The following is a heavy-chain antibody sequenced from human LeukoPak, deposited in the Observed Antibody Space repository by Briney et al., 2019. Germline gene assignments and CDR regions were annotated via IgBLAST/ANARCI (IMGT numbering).Heavy chain of an antibody. D-gene: IGHD4-17*01. J-gene: IGHJ4*02. V-gene: IGHV7-4-1*02. CDR1: GYSSTGSA. CDR2: INTNTGNP. CDR3: ARSQTYGDHPPFDY. Sequence: GASVKVSCKASGYSSTGSAMNWVRQAPGQGLEGMGWINTNTGNPTYAQGFTGRFVFSLDTSVSTAYIQISSLKTEDTAVYFCARSQTYGDHPPFDYWGQGTLVTVSS.